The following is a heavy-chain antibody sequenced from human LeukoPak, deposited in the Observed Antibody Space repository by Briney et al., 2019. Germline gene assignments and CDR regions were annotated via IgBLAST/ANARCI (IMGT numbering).Heavy chain of an antibody. D-gene: IGHD3-22*01. CDR1: GFTFSNYA. J-gene: IGHJ4*02. CDR2: ISGSGGST. Sequence: GGPLRLSCAASGFTFSNYAMSWVRQAPGKGLEWVSGISGSGGSTYYADSVKGRFTISRDNSKNTLYLQMNSLRAEDTAVYYCAKVSGYYYDSSGFLDYWGQGTLVTVSS. CDR3: AKVSGYYYDSSGFLDY. V-gene: IGHV3-23*01.